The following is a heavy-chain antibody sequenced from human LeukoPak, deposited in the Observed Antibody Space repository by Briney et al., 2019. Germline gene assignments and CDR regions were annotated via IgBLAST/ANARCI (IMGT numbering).Heavy chain of an antibody. Sequence: ASVKVSCKASGYTFTSYGISWVRQAPGQGLEWMGWISAYSGNTNYAQKLQGRVTMTTDTSPSTAYMELRSLRSDDTAVYYCARDPPRSSGSLLGWFDPWGQGTLVTVSS. CDR2: ISAYSGNT. CDR3: ARDPPRSSGSLLGWFDP. CDR1: GYTFTSYG. V-gene: IGHV1-18*01. J-gene: IGHJ5*02. D-gene: IGHD6-19*01.